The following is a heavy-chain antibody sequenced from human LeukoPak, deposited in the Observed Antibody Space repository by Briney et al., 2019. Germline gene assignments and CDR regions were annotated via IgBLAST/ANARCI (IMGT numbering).Heavy chain of an antibody. J-gene: IGHJ3*02. V-gene: IGHV4-59*12. CDR1: GGSIKNYY. CDR2: IHYSRGS. CDR3: ARDLYSSSQFDAFDI. Sequence: SETLSLTCTVSGGSIKNYYWNWIRQSPGKGLEWIGYIHYSRGSNYNPSPKSRVSISVDTSKSQFSLKLTSVTAADTAVYYCARDLYSSSQFDAFDIWGQGTMVTVSS. D-gene: IGHD6-6*01.